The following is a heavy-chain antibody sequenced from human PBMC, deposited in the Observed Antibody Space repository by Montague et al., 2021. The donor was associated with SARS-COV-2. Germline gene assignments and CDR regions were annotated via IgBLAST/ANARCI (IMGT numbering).Heavy chain of an antibody. Sequence: SETLSLTCTVSGGSISSGSYWGWIRPPPGKGLEWIGTRDHSGITYYRPSLKSRVTISLDTSKNQFSLNLDSVTASDTAMYYCASVISAVSGADFYFDYWGQGTLVTVSS. D-gene: IGHD2-21*02. CDR2: RDHSGIT. CDR1: GGSISSGSY. V-gene: IGHV4-38-2*02. J-gene: IGHJ4*02. CDR3: ASVISAVSGADFYFDY.